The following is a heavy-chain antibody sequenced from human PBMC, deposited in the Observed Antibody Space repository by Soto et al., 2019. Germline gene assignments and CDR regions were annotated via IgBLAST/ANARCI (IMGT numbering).Heavy chain of an antibody. CDR2: IIPILFTP. V-gene: IGHV1-69*05. J-gene: IGHJ4*01. D-gene: IGHD1-26*01. CDR1: GGTFSSYG. CDR3: ARRRSFQFDF. Sequence: SVKVSCKASGGTFSSYGISWVRQAPGHGLEWMGEIIPILFTPNYAQKFQGRVTITTDESATIAYMELSSLTLEDTAVYFCARRRSFQFDFWGHGTLVTVSS.